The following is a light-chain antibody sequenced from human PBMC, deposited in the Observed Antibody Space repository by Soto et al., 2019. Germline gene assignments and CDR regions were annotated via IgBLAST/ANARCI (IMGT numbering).Light chain of an antibody. Sequence: QSALTQPRSVSGSPGQSVTISCTGTSSDVGGYDFVSWYQQHPGKAPKLMIHDVSKRPSGVPDRFSGSKSGNSASLTIRGLQPEDEADYYCATWDASLSGWVFGGGTKLTVL. CDR3: ATWDASLSGWV. J-gene: IGLJ3*02. CDR1: SSDVGGYDF. V-gene: IGLV2-11*01. CDR2: DVS.